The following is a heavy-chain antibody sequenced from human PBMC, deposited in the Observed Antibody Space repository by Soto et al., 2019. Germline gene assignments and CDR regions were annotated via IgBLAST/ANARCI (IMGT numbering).Heavy chain of an antibody. CDR1: GGSFSGYY. D-gene: IGHD4-4*01. CDR3: ARDLSRGPYSKDYYYGMDV. Sequence: SETLSLTCAVYGGSFSGYYWGWIRQPPGKGLEWIGEINHRGSTNYNPSLKSRVTISVDTSKNQFSLTLSSVTAADTAVYYCARDLSRGPYSKDYYYGMDVWGQGTTVTVSS. V-gene: IGHV4-34*01. CDR2: INHRGST. J-gene: IGHJ6*02.